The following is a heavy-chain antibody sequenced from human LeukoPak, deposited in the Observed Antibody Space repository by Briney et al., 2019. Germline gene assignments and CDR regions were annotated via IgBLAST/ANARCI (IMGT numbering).Heavy chain of an antibody. V-gene: IGHV1-2*02. Sequence: ASVKVSCKASGYTFTGYYMHWVRQAPGQGLEWMGWINPNSGGTNCAQKFQGRVTMTRDTSIGTAYMELSRLRSDDTAVYYCARYDYSNLDMAEYFQHWGQGTLVTVSS. D-gene: IGHD4-11*01. CDR3: ARYDYSNLDMAEYFQH. CDR1: GYTFTGYY. J-gene: IGHJ1*01. CDR2: INPNSGGT.